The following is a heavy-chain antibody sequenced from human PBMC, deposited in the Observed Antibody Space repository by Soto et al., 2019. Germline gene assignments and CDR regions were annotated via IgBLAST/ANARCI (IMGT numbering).Heavy chain of an antibody. CDR3: AKGVSNYPNYYYYGMDV. Sequence: GGSLRLSCAASGFTFSSYWMSWVRQAPGKGLEWVANIKQDGSEKYYVDSVKGRFTISRDNSKNTLYLQMNSLRAEDTAVYYCAKGVSNYPNYYYYGMDVWGQGTTVTVSS. CDR1: GFTFSSYW. V-gene: IGHV3-7*05. J-gene: IGHJ6*02. D-gene: IGHD4-4*01. CDR2: IKQDGSEK.